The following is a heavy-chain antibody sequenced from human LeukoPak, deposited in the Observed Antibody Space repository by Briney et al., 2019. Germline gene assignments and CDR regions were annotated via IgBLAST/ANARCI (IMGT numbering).Heavy chain of an antibody. J-gene: IGHJ5*02. CDR2: IYPSGGT. CDR3: ARRIVAGATNSHWFDP. CDR1: GGPIDSYY. Sequence: TSETLSLTCTVSGGPIDSYYWSWIRLPPGKGLEWIGCIYPSGGTHYNPSLLSRVSMSVDTSKNQFSLKVRSATAADTAVYFCARRIVAGATNSHWFDPWGQGTLVTVSS. V-gene: IGHV4-4*09. D-gene: IGHD2-21*01.